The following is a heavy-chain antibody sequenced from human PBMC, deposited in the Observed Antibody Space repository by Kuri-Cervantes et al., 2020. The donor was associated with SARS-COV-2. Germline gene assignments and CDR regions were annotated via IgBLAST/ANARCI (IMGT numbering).Heavy chain of an antibody. CDR3: ARVSSSSSPAFDI. V-gene: IGHV3-7*01. CDR2: IKQDGSEK. J-gene: IGHJ3*02. Sequence: GESLKISCAASGFTFSSYWMSWVRQAPGKGLEWVANIKQDGSEKYYVDSVKGRFTISRDNAKNSLYLQMNSLRAEDTAVYYCARVSSSSSPAFDIWGQGTMVTVS. CDR1: GFTFSSYW. D-gene: IGHD6-6*01.